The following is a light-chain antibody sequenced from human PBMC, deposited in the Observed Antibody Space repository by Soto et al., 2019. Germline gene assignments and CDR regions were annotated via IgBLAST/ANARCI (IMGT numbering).Light chain of an antibody. CDR2: VAS. V-gene: IGKV1-27*01. CDR3: QKCDSAPRT. Sequence: DLQMTQSPSSLSASVGEKVTITCRASQAISNSLAWYHQRPGEAPKLLVYVASTLQTGVSSRFSGGGSGTHFTLTIDSLQPGDVGAYYCQKCDSAPRTFGRGTTVEI. CDR1: QAISNS. J-gene: IGKJ1*01.